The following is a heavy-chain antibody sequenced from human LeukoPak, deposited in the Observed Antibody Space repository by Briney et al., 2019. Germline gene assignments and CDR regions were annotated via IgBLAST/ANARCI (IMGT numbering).Heavy chain of an antibody. CDR1: GFTFDDYA. CDR2: ISGDGGST. D-gene: IGHD3-10*01. J-gene: IGHJ4*02. Sequence: GGSLRLSCAASGFTFDDYAMHWVRQAPGKGLEWVSLISGDGGSTYYADSVKGRFTISRDNTKNSLSLQMNSLRAEDTAVYYCARTRFDYWGQGTLVTVSS. CDR3: ARTRFDY. V-gene: IGHV3-43*02.